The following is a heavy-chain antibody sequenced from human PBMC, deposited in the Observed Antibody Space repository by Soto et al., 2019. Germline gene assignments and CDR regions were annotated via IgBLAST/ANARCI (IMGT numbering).Heavy chain of an antibody. Sequence: GAPVKVSCKASGSTFSSYAISWVRQAPGQGLEWMGGIIPIFGTANYAQKFQGRVTITADESTSTAYMELSSLRSEDTAVYYCARDFGAGYGDSNRYYYYGMDVWGQGTTVTVSS. CDR2: IIPIFGTA. CDR3: ARDFGAGYGDSNRYYYYGMDV. J-gene: IGHJ6*02. D-gene: IGHD4-17*01. CDR1: GSTFSSYA. V-gene: IGHV1-69*13.